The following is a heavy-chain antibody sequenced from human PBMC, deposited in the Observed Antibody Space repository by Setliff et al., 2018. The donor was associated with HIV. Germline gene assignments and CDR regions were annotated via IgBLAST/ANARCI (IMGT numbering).Heavy chain of an antibody. J-gene: IGHJ4*02. CDR3: ARALTMLRGVLEH. Sequence: PSETLSLTCSVSGGSISSGGFYWSWIRQHPGKGLEWIGSIYYSGSTYYNPSLKSRVTISVDTSKNHFSLKLSSVTAADTAVYYCARALTMLRGVLEHWGQGALVTVSS. CDR2: IYYSGST. CDR1: GGSISSGGFY. D-gene: IGHD3-10*01. V-gene: IGHV4-39*07.